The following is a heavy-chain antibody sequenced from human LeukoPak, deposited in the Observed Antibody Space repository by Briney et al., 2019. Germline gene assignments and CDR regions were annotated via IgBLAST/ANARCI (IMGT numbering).Heavy chain of an antibody. CDR3: ARDSGSYYTVGSYYFDY. CDR1: GFTFSSYC. Sequence: GGSLRLSCAASGFTFSSYCMNWVRQAPGKGLEWVSSISSSSSYIYYADSVKGRFIISRDNAKNSLYLQMNSLRAEDTAVYYCARDSGSYYTVGSYYFDYWGQGTLVTVSS. D-gene: IGHD1-26*01. V-gene: IGHV3-21*01. CDR2: ISSSSSYI. J-gene: IGHJ4*02.